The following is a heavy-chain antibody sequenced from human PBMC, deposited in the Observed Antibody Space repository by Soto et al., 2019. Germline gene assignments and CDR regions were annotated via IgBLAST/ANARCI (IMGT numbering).Heavy chain of an antibody. CDR3: AREPDGNHAVDI. CDR2: IYYSGST. CDR1: GGSVSSGSYY. V-gene: IGHV4-61*01. Sequence: SETLSLTCTVSGGSVSSGSYYWSWIRQPPGKGLEWIGYIYYSGSTNYNPSLKSRVTISVDTSKNQFSLKLSSVTAADTAVDYCAREPDGNHAVDIGGKGTIVTVS. D-gene: IGHD6-13*01. J-gene: IGHJ3*02.